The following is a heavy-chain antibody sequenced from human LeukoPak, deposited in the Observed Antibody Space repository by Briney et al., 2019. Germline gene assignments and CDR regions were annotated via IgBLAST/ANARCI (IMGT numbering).Heavy chain of an antibody. Sequence: ASVKISCKPSGYVLSRYGLAWLRQPPGKGLEWVGTIIHFNDRTKFAQKVQGRVTMNTASSTTTTYLQLTNLRLDDTAVYDCARAPSSLDCYVDGYFDPWGQGTLVTVSS. CDR3: ARAPSSLDCYVDGYFDP. V-gene: IGHV1-18*01. D-gene: IGHD5-24*01. J-gene: IGHJ5*02. CDR1: GYVLSRYG. CDR2: IIHFNDRT.